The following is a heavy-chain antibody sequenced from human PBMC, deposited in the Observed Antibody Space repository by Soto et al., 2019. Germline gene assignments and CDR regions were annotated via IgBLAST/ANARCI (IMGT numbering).Heavy chain of an antibody. J-gene: IGHJ4*02. V-gene: IGHV4-34*01. CDR3: ASGYRGGSYQPKDY. CDR2: INHSGST. Sequence: QVQLQQWGAGLLKPSETLSLTCAVYGGSFSGYYWSWIRQPPGKGLEWIGEINHSGSTNYNPSLTSRATISVATSKNQFSLKLNSVTAADTAGYYCASGYRGGSYQPKDYWGQGTLVTVSS. CDR1: GGSFSGYY. D-gene: IGHD1-26*01.